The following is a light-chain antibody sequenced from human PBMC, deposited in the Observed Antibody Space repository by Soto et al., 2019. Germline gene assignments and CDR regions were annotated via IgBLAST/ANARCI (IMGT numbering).Light chain of an antibody. Sequence: QSVLTQPASVSGSPGQSITISCTGTSNDVGAYNYVSWYQQHPGKAPKLMIYEVSNRPSGVSNRFSGSKSGNTASLTISGLQAEDEADYYCSSYTASTTLVFGGGTKVTVL. CDR1: SNDVGAYNY. CDR3: SSYTASTTLV. J-gene: IGLJ3*02. V-gene: IGLV2-14*01. CDR2: EVS.